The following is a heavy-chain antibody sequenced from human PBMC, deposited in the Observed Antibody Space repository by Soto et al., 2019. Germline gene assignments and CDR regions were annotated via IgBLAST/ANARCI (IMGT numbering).Heavy chain of an antibody. V-gene: IGHV3-23*01. Sequence: GALRLSCAASGCTFSSYAMSWVRQAPGKGLEWVSAISGSGGSTYYADSVKGRFTISRDNSKNTLYLQMNSLRAEDTAVYYCAEDLYVVVAATLIGWFDPWGQGTLVTVSS. CDR3: AEDLYVVVAATLIGWFDP. J-gene: IGHJ5*02. CDR2: ISGSGGST. CDR1: GCTFSSYA. D-gene: IGHD2-15*01.